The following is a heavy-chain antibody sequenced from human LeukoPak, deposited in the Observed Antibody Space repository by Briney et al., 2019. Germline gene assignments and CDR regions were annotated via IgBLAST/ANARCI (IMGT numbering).Heavy chain of an antibody. V-gene: IGHV4-31*03. J-gene: IGHJ6*02. CDR1: GGSISSGGYY. CDR3: ARGGALRFLHYYYGMDV. CDR2: IYYSGST. D-gene: IGHD3-3*01. Sequence: SETLSLTCTVSGGSISSGGYYWSWIRQHPGKGLEWIGYIYYSGSTYYNPSLKSRVTISVDTSKNQFSLKLSSVTAADTAVYYCARGGALRFLHYYYGMDVWGQGTTVTVSS.